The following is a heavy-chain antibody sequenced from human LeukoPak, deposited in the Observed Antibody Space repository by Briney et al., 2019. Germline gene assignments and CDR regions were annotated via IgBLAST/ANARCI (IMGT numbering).Heavy chain of an antibody. CDR1: GFTFSNAW. CDR3: TSTLGY. CDR2: IKTKTDGGTT. J-gene: IGHJ4*02. V-gene: IGHV3-15*01. Sequence: GGSLRLSCAGSGFTFSNAWMTRVRQAPGKGLEWVGRIKTKTDGGTTDYAAPVKGRFTISRDDSRNTLYLQMNSLRTEDTAVYYCTSTLGYWGQGALVTVSS.